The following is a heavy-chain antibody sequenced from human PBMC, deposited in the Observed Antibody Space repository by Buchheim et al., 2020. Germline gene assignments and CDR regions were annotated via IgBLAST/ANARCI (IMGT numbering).Heavy chain of an antibody. D-gene: IGHD4-17*01. CDR2: INHSGST. CDR3: ARGYGDYGEIASVGVFDY. Sequence: QMQLQQWGAGLLKPSETLSLTCAVYGGSFSGYYWSWIRQPPGKGLEWIGEINHSGSTNYNPSLKSRVTISVDTSKNQFSLKLSSVTAADTAVYYCARGYGDYGEIASVGVFDYWGQGTL. CDR1: GGSFSGYY. J-gene: IGHJ4*02. V-gene: IGHV4-34*01.